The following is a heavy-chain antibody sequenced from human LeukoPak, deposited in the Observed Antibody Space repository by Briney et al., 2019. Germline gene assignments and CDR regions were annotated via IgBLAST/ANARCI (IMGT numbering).Heavy chain of an antibody. CDR1: GFIFSNYW. Sequence: GGSLTLSCAASGFIFSNYWMHWVRQAPGKGPVWVSFINYDGSTTSYVDSVKGRFTISRDNAKNTLYLQMNSLRAEDTAVYYCARGGGSGSYLAFDYWGQGTLVTVSS. CDR3: ARGGGSGSYLAFDY. J-gene: IGHJ4*02. CDR2: INYDGSTT. D-gene: IGHD3-10*01. V-gene: IGHV3-74*01.